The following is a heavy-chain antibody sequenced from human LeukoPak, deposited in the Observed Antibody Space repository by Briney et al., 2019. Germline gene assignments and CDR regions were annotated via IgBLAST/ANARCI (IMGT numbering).Heavy chain of an antibody. D-gene: IGHD5-24*01. J-gene: IGHJ4*02. Sequence: GGSLRLSCAASGFTFSNHYMDWVRQAPGKGLEWVGRSRNKANSYTTEYAASVKGRITISRDDSKNSLYLQMNSLRAEDTAVYYCAKVRDGYNFLWSDCWGQGTLVTVSS. CDR1: GFTFSNHY. CDR3: AKVRDGYNFLWSDC. V-gene: IGHV3-72*01. CDR2: SRNKANSYTT.